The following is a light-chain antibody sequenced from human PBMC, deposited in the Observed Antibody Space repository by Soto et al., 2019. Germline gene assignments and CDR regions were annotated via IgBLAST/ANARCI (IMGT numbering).Light chain of an antibody. V-gene: IGKV1-33*01. CDR1: QDIGNY. Sequence: DIQMTQSPSSLPASIGDRVTITCQATQDIGNYLNWYQQKSGKAPKLLIYDVSSLATGVPTRFSGSGFGTDFTLPISSLQPEDFATYYCQQYDNLLATFGGGTKVDIK. CDR3: QQYDNLLAT. J-gene: IGKJ4*01. CDR2: DVS.